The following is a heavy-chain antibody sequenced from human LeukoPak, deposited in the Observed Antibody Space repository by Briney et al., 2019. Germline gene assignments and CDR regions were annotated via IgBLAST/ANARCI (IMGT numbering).Heavy chain of an antibody. CDR2: IYYSGST. CDR1: GGSISGSSYY. D-gene: IGHD3-22*01. J-gene: IGHJ4*02. V-gene: IGHV4-39*01. CDR3: ARYDSSGFYLGKVDY. Sequence: SETLSLTCTVSGGSISGSSYYWGWIRQPPGKGLEWIGGIYYSGSTYYNPSLKSRVTLSIDTSKNQFSLKLSSVTAADTAVYYCARYDSSGFYLGKVDYWGQGTLVTVSS.